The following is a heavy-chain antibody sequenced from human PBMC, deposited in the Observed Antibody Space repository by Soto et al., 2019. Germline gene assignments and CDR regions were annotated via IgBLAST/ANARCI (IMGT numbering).Heavy chain of an antibody. J-gene: IGHJ3*01. V-gene: IGHV3-23*01. CDR3: AKVRLTDYIMYAPHL. CDR2: ISPNGDST. CDR1: GFTFNNYA. Sequence: EVQLLESGGGLVQPGGSLRLACAASGFTFNNYAMNCVRQAPGRGLEWVSIISPNGDSTYYADSVKGRFTISRDNSQNTVFLQMNSLRAEDTAIYFCAKVRLTDYIMYAPHLWGQGTLVTVSS. D-gene: IGHD2-8*01.